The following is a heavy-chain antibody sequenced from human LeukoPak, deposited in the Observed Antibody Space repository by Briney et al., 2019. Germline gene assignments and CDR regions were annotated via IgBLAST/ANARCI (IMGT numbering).Heavy chain of an antibody. Sequence: SETLSLTCTVSGGSISSSSYYWDWIRQPQGKGLEWIGSIYYSGSTYYNTSLKSRVTISVDTSKNQFSLKLSSVTAADTAVYYCATQETTTDYWGQGTLVTVSS. CDR3: ATQETTTDY. J-gene: IGHJ4*02. V-gene: IGHV4-39*01. CDR2: IYYSGST. CDR1: GGSISSSSYY. D-gene: IGHD4-17*01.